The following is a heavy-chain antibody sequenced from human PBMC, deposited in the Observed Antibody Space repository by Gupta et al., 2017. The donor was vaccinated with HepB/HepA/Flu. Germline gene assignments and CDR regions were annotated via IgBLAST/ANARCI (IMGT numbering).Heavy chain of an antibody. Sequence: QVQLQESGPGLVKPSETLSLTCTVSGGSISSYYWSWIRQPPGKGLEWIGYIYYSGSTNYNPSLKSRVTISVDTPKNHFSLKLSSVTAADTAVDYCARVLGGGGGMDVWGQGTTVTVSS. V-gene: IGHV4-59*01. CDR1: GGSISSYY. CDR3: ARVLGGGGGMDV. J-gene: IGHJ6*02. CDR2: IYYSGST. D-gene: IGHD3-16*01.